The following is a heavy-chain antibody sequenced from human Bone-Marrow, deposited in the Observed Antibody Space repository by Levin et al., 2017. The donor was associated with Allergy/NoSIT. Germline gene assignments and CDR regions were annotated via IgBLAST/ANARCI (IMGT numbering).Heavy chain of an antibody. Sequence: GGSLRLSCAASGFTFSSYGMHWVRQAPGKGLEWVAVISYDGSNKYYADSVKGRFTISRDNSKNTLYLQMNSLRAEDTAVYYCAKDTRQYYDFWSGLLGTDYYYGMDVWGQGTTVTVSS. J-gene: IGHJ6*02. CDR1: GFTFSSYG. V-gene: IGHV3-30*18. CDR2: ISYDGSNK. CDR3: AKDTRQYYDFWSGLLGTDYYYGMDV. D-gene: IGHD3-3*01.